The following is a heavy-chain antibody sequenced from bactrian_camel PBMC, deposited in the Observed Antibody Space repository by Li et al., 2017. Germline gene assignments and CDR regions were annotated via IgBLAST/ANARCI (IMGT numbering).Heavy chain of an antibody. V-gene: IGHV3S57*01. J-gene: IGHJ6*01. CDR1: GYTLSSGC. Sequence: HVQLVESGGGSVQAGGSLRLSCVASGYTLSSGCVAWFRQAPGKEREGVAARHSAGGTAYATSVKGRFTISHDNAKNTLYLQMNNLKPEDTAMYYCAARGGMYCPMLSAGNAVLFDYWGQGTQVTVS. CDR2: RHSAGGT. D-gene: IGHD3*01. CDR3: AARGGMYCPMLSAGNAVLFDY.